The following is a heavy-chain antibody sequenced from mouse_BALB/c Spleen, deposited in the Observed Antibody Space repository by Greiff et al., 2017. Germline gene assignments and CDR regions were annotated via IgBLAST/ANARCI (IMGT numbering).Heavy chain of an antibody. D-gene: IGHD1-1*01. CDR1: GYTFSSYW. CDR2: ILPGSGST. CDR3: ARKITTGWFAY. V-gene: IGHV1-9*01. J-gene: IGHJ3*01. Sequence: VQLQESGAELMKPGASVKISCKATGYTFSSYWIELVKQRPGHGLEWIGEILPGSGSTNYNEKFKGKATFTADTSSNTAYMQLSSLTSEDSAVYYCARKITTGWFAYWGQGTLVTVSA.